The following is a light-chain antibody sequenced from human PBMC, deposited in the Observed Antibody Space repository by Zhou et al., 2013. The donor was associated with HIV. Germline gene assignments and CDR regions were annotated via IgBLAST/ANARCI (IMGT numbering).Light chain of an antibody. CDR2: GAS. CDR1: QSVSRN. J-gene: IGKJ1*01. V-gene: IGKV3-20*01. CDR3: QQYGSSPGT. Sequence: IVMTQSPGTLSVSPGERATLSCRASQSVSRNLAWYQQKPGQAPRLLIYGASTRATGIPDRFSGSGSGTDFSLIISRLEPEDFAVYYCQQYGSSPGTFGQGTKVEIK.